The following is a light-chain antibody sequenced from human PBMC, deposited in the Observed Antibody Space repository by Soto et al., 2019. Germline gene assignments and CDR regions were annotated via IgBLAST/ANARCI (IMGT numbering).Light chain of an antibody. J-gene: IGLJ1*01. V-gene: IGLV2-11*01. CDR1: SSDVGGYNY. CDR3: CSYAGSYTHV. CDR2: DVS. Sequence: SALTQPRSVSGSPGQSVTISCTGTSSDVGGYNYVSWYQQHPGKAPKLMIYDVSKRPSGVTDRFSGSKSGNTASLTISGLQAEDEADYYCCSYAGSYTHVFGTGTKVTVL.